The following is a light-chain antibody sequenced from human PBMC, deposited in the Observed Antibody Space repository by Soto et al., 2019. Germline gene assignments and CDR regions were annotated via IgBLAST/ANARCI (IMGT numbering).Light chain of an antibody. CDR1: QSVSSSY. V-gene: IGKV3-20*01. CDR2: GAS. Sequence: EIVLTQSPGTLSLSPGERATLSCRASQSVSSSYLAWYQQKPGQAPRLLIYGASSRATGIPDRFSGSGSGTDFTLTISRLEPEDFEVYYCQQYDSSPLTFGGGTKVGIK. J-gene: IGKJ4*01. CDR3: QQYDSSPLT.